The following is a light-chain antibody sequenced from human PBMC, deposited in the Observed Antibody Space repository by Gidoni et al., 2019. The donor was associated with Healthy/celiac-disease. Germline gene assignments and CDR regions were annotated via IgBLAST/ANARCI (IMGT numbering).Light chain of an antibody. CDR2: YNN. Sequence: QSVLTQPPSVSAAPGQKVTISCSGSSSNIGNNYVSWYQQLPGTAPKLIIYYNNKRPSGIPDRFSGSKSGTSATLGITGLQTGDEADYYCGTWDSSLSAGRVFGGGTKLTVL. CDR1: SSNIGNNY. V-gene: IGLV1-51*01. CDR3: GTWDSSLSAGRV. J-gene: IGLJ3*02.